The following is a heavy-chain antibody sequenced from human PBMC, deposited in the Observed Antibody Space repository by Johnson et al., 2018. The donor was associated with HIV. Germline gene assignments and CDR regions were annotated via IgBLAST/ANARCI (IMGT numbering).Heavy chain of an antibody. CDR1: GFTFTNAW. D-gene: IGHD2-15*01. CDR3: TTPGDRWYTLVGEAAFDI. Sequence: EKLVESGGGLVKPGGSLRLSCVASGFTFTNAWMSWVRQAPGKGLEWVGRIKSVSDDETKDYGSPVKGRFTISRDDSSNTLYLQMNGLKTEDTAVYYCTTPGDRWYTLVGEAAFDIWGQGTMVTVSS. CDR2: IKSVSDDETK. V-gene: IGHV3-15*01. J-gene: IGHJ3*02.